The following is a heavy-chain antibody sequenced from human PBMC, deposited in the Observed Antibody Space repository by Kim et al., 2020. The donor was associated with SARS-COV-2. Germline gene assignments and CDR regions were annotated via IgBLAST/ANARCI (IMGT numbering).Heavy chain of an antibody. J-gene: IGHJ4*02. D-gene: IGHD6-13*01. CDR3: ARYGSSWSLDY. CDR1: GYTFTSNA. Sequence: ASVKVSCKASGYTFTSNAMHWVRQAPGQRLEWMGWINAGNGNTKYSQKFQGRVTITRDTSASAVYMELSSLRSEDTAVYYCARYGSSWSLDYWGQGTLVTVSS. V-gene: IGHV1-3*01. CDR2: INAGNGNT.